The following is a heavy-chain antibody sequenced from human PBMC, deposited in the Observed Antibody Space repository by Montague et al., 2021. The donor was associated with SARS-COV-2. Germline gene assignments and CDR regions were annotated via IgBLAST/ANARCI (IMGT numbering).Heavy chain of an antibody. J-gene: IGHJ4*02. CDR1: GFTFSDYY. Sequence: SLRLSCAASGFTFSDYYMNWIRQAPGKGLEWVSYITTTGSTIYYADSVKGRFTISRDNTKKSRYLQMNSLRVEDTAVYYCARGDPSSGSGTTFEFWGQGTLVTVSS. D-gene: IGHD1-1*01. V-gene: IGHV3-11*01. CDR3: ARGDPSSGSGTTFEF. CDR2: ITTTGSTI.